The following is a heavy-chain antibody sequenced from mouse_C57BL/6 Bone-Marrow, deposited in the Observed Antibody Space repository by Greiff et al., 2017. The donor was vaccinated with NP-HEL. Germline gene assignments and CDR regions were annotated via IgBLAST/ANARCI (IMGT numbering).Heavy chain of an antibody. CDR2: ISSGGSYT. CDR3: ARRVGFDY. CDR1: GFTFSSYG. Sequence: EVHLVESGGDLVKPGGSLKLSCAASGFTFSSYGMSWVRQTPDKRLEWVATISSGGSYTYYPDSVKGRFTISRDNAKNTLYLQMSSLKSEDTAMYYCARRVGFDYWGQGTTLTVSS. J-gene: IGHJ2*01. V-gene: IGHV5-6*01.